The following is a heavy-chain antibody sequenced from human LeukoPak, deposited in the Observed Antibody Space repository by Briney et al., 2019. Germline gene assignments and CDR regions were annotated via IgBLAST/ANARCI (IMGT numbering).Heavy chain of an antibody. CDR2: IIPIFGTA. J-gene: IGHJ4*02. Sequence: SVKVSCKASGGTFSSYAISWVRQAPGQGLEWMGGIIPIFGTANYAQKFQGRVTITADESTSAAYMELSSLRSEDTAVYYCARDSAVWSGSFVYYFDYWGQGTLVTVSS. CDR3: ARDSAVWSGSFVYYFDY. CDR1: GGTFSSYA. D-gene: IGHD1-26*01. V-gene: IGHV1-69*13.